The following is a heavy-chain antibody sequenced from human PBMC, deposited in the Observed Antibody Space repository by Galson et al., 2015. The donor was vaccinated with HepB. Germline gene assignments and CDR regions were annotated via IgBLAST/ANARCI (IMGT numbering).Heavy chain of an antibody. V-gene: IGHV3-48*02. J-gene: IGHJ4*02. Sequence: SLRLSCAASGFTFSSYSMNWVRQAPGKGLEWVPYISSSSSTIYYADSVKGRFTISRDNAKNSLYLQMNSLRDEDTAVYYCARPVRGVIVPTNWGQGTLVTVSS. D-gene: IGHD3-10*01. CDR3: ARPVRGVIVPTN. CDR2: ISSSSSTI. CDR1: GFTFSSYS.